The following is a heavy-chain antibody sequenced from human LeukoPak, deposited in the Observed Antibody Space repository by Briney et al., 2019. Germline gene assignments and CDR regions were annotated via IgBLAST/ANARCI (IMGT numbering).Heavy chain of an antibody. V-gene: IGHV4-34*01. Sequence: PSETLSLTCAVYGGSFSGCYWSWIRQPPGKGLEWIGEINHSGSTNYNPSLKSRVTISVDTSKNQFSLKLSSVTAADTAVYYCARPMVRGVIKNAFDIWGQGTMVTVSS. CDR2: INHSGST. CDR1: GGSFSGCY. CDR3: ARPMVRGVIKNAFDI. D-gene: IGHD3-10*01. J-gene: IGHJ3*02.